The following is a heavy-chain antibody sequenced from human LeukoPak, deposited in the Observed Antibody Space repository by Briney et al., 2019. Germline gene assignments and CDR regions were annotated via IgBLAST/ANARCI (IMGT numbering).Heavy chain of an antibody. V-gene: IGHV3-23*01. CDR1: GFTFSSYG. Sequence: QPGGSLRLSCAASGFTFSSYGMTWVRQAPGKGLEWVSAISGTGGSTYYADSVKGRFTISRDNSKNTLYLQMNSLRAEDTAVYYCGKDGRRPGRDGYNHYDHWGHGTLVTVSS. J-gene: IGHJ4*01. D-gene: IGHD5-24*01. CDR3: GKDGRRPGRDGYNHYDH. CDR2: ISGTGGST.